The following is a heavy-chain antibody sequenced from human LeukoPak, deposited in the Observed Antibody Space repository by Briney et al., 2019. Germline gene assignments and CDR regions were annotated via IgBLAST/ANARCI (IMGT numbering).Heavy chain of an antibody. J-gene: IGHJ4*02. CDR2: INHSGIT. CDR3: ARAITYYELFTGYSREYYFDD. V-gene: IGHV4-34*01. D-gene: IGHD3-9*01. CDR1: GGSFSGHY. Sequence: SEILSLTCAVYGGSFSGHYWSWIRQSPGKGLEWIGEINHSGITNFNPSLKSRFAISVDTSKNQFSLKMQSMTAADTAIYYCARAITYYELFTGYSREYYFDDWGQGILVTVSS.